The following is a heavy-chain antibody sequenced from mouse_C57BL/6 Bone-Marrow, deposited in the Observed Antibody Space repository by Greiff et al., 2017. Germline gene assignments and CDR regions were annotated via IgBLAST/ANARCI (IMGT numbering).Heavy chain of an antibody. V-gene: IGHV6-3*01. Sequence: EVKLVESGGGLVQPGGSMKLSCVASGFTFSNYWMNWVRQSPEKGLEWVAQIRLKSDNYATHYAESVKGRFTISRDDSKSSVYLQMNNLRAEDTGIYYCTENYGSRRWYFDVWGTGTTVTVSS. CDR2: IRLKSDNYAT. CDR3: TENYGSRRWYFDV. D-gene: IGHD1-1*01. J-gene: IGHJ1*03. CDR1: GFTFSNYW.